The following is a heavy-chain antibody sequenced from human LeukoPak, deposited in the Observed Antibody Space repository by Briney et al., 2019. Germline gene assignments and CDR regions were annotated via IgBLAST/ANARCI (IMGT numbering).Heavy chain of an antibody. Sequence: SQTLSLTCTVSGGSLSSGDYYWSWFRQPPGKGLEWIEYIYYSGSTYYNPSLKSRVTISVDTSKNQLSLKLSSVTAADTAVYYCARGLSSSWYLNYYYGMDVWGQGTTVTVSS. V-gene: IGHV4-30-4*01. CDR1: GGSLSSGDYY. CDR2: IYYSGST. D-gene: IGHD6-13*01. J-gene: IGHJ6*02. CDR3: ARGLSSSWYLNYYYGMDV.